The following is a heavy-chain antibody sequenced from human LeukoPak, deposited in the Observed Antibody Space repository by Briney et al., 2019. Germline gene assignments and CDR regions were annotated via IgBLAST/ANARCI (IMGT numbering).Heavy chain of an antibody. Sequence: ASVKVSCKASGGTFSSYAISWVRQAPGQGLEWMGGIIPVFGTVNYAQKFQGRVTITADESTSTAYMELSSLRSEDTAVYYCAREHGSGSYLRWFDPWGQGTLVTVSS. CDR1: GGTFSSYA. J-gene: IGHJ5*02. CDR2: IIPVFGTV. D-gene: IGHD3-10*01. V-gene: IGHV1-69*13. CDR3: AREHGSGSYLRWFDP.